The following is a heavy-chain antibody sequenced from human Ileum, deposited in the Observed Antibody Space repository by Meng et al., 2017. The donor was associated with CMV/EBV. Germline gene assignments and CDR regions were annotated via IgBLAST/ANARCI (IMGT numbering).Heavy chain of an antibody. D-gene: IGHD3-10*01. Sequence: GGSLRLSCAASGFTVSSNYMSWVRQAPGKGLEWVSVIYSGGSTYYADSVKGRFTISRDNSKNTLYLQMNSLRAEDTAVYYCAKDDLGSFGWFDPWGQGTLVTVSS. CDR2: IYSGGST. J-gene: IGHJ5*02. CDR1: GFTVSSNY. CDR3: AKDDLGSFGWFDP. V-gene: IGHV3-53*01.